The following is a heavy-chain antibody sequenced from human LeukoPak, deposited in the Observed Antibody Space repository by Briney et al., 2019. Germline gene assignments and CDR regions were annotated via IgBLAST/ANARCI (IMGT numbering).Heavy chain of an antibody. V-gene: IGHV3-23*01. J-gene: IGHJ4*02. CDR3: AKLGFYVWGSYRSSYFDY. Sequence: PGGSLRLSCAASGFTFSSYAMSWVRQAPGKGLEWVSAISGSGGSTYYADSVKGRFTISRDNSKNTLYLQMNSLRAEDTAVYYCAKLGFYVWGSYRSSYFDYWGRGTLVTVSS. D-gene: IGHD3-16*02. CDR1: GFTFSSYA. CDR2: ISGSGGST.